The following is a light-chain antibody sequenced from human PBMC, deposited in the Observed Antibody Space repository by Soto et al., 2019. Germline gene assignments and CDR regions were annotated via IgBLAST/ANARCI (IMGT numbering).Light chain of an antibody. CDR1: NIGSKS. V-gene: IGLV3-21*02. CDR2: DDS. J-gene: IGLJ2*01. Sequence: SYELTQSPSVSVAPGQTARITCGGNNIGSKSVHWYQQKPGQAPVMVVYDDSDRPSGIPARFSGSNSGNTATLTISRVVAGDEADYYCQVWDSSSDHVVFGGGTKLTVL. CDR3: QVWDSSSDHVV.